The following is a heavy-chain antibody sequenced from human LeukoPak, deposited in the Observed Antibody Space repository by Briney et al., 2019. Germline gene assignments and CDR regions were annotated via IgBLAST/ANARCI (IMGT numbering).Heavy chain of an antibody. Sequence: PQASVKLSCKASGYAFTEYAMNWVRQAPGQGLEWMGWINTYTGNPTYGQGFTGRFVFSLDTSVSTAYLQINSLKAEDSAVYYCARKGGYSGYAIDYWGQGTLVTVSS. CDR3: ARKGGYSGYAIDY. V-gene: IGHV7-4-1*02. J-gene: IGHJ4*02. CDR1: GYAFTEYA. CDR2: INTYTGNP. D-gene: IGHD5-12*01.